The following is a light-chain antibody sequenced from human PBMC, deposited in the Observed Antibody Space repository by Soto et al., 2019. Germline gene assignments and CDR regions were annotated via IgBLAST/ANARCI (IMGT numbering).Light chain of an antibody. Sequence: QSALTQPASVSGSPGQSITISCTGSSSDIGGYNYVSWYQQHPGKAPQLMIYDVSYRPSGISDRFSGSKSGNTASLTISGLQPEDEADYYCSSYGASSTLFGGGIKLTVL. V-gene: IGLV2-14*03. CDR2: DVS. CDR3: SSYGASSTL. CDR1: SSDIGGYNY. J-gene: IGLJ3*02.